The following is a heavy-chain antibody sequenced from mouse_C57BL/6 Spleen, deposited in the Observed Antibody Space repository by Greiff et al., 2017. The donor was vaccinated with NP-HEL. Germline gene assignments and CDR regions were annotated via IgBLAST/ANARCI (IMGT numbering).Heavy chain of an antibody. CDR3: TRAYYYGRSDWYFDV. Sequence: DVQLQQSGTVLARPGASVKMSCKTSGYTFTSYWMHWVKQRPGQGLEWIGAIYPGNSDTSYNQKFKGKAKLTAVTSASTAYMELSSLTNEDSAVYYCTRAYYYGRSDWYFDVWGTGTTVTVSS. D-gene: IGHD1-1*01. CDR1: GYTFTSYW. J-gene: IGHJ1*03. CDR2: IYPGNSDT. V-gene: IGHV1-5*01.